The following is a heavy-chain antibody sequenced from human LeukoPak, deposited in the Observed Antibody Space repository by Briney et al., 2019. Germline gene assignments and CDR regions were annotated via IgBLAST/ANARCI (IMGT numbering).Heavy chain of an antibody. CDR3: ARDPINIATAANGFDY. Sequence: GGSLRLSCAASGFTFSSYSMNWVRQAPGKGLEWVSSISSSSSYIYYTDSVKGRFTISRDNAKNSLYLQMNSLRVEDTALYYCARDPINIATAANGFDYWGQGTLVTVSS. CDR1: GFTFSSYS. D-gene: IGHD6-13*01. CDR2: ISSSSSYI. V-gene: IGHV3-21*01. J-gene: IGHJ4*02.